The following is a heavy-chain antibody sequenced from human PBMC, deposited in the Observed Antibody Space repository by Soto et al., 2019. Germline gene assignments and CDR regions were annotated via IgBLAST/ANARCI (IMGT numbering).Heavy chain of an antibody. V-gene: IGHV4-4*02. D-gene: IGHD3-9*01. Sequence: QVQLQESGPGLVRPSVTLSLTCAVSGGSISSTNWWSWVRQPPGKGLEWIGEMYHSGSTNYNPSLKMRVTISVDKSNNQVSLKLNSVTAADTAVYYCARARTGRDAFDIWGPGTMVTVSS. J-gene: IGHJ3*02. CDR3: ARARTGRDAFDI. CDR1: GGSISSTNW. CDR2: MYHSGST.